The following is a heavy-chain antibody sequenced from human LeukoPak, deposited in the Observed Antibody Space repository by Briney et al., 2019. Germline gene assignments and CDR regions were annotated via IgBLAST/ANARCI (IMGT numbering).Heavy chain of an antibody. V-gene: IGHV3-72*01. CDR1: GFTFSDHY. J-gene: IGHJ4*02. CDR2: TRNKANSYTT. CDR3: ARELYSSSSIAFDY. Sequence: GGSLRLSCAASGFTFSDHYMDWVRQAPGKGLEWVGRTRNKANSYTTEYAASVKVRFTISRDDSKNSLYLQMNSLKTEDTAVYYCARELYSSSSIAFDYWGQGTLVTVSS. D-gene: IGHD6-13*01.